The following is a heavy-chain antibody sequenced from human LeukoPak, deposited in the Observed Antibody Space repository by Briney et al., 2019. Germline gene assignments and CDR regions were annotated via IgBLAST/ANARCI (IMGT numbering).Heavy chain of an antibody. J-gene: IGHJ2*01. D-gene: IGHD1-26*01. V-gene: IGHV4-39*01. CDR3: ARHVFRVGATRTWYFDL. Sequence: SETLSLTCTVSGGSISSNSYYWGWIRQPPGKGLEWIGSIYYSGSTYYNPSLKSRVTISVDTSKNQFSLKLSSVTAADTAVYYCARHVFRVGATRTWYFDLWGRGTLVTVSS. CDR1: GGSISSNSYY. CDR2: IYYSGST.